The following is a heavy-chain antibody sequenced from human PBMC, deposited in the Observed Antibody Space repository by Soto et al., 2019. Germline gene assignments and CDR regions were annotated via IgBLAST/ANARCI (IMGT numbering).Heavy chain of an antibody. V-gene: IGHV3-74*01. Sequence: GGSLRISCAASGFTFSNHWMHWVRQRPGEGLVWVSRITSDGKSKAYAESVKGRFAISRDNAKNTLYLQMNGLTAEDTAVYYCARESGDWPLNWFDPWGQGTLVTVSS. J-gene: IGHJ5*02. CDR3: ARESGDWPLNWFDP. CDR1: GFTFSNHW. CDR2: ITSDGKSK. D-gene: IGHD2-21*02.